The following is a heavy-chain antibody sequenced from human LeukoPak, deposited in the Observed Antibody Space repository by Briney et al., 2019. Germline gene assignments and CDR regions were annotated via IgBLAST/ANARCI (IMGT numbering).Heavy chain of an antibody. CDR2: IYYDGST. Sequence: SETLSLTCTVSGGSISTYYWSWIRQSPGKGLEWIGYIYYDGSTNYNPSLKSRVTISVDTSKNQFSLKLSSVTAADTAVYYCARDVDYGDYVWFDPWGQGTLVTVSS. CDR3: ARDVDYGDYVWFDP. J-gene: IGHJ5*02. CDR1: GGSISTYY. D-gene: IGHD4-17*01. V-gene: IGHV4-59*01.